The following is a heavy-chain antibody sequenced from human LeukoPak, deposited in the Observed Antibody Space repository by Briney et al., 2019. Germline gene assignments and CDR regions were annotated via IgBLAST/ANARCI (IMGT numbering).Heavy chain of an antibody. CDR1: GFTFDDYA. Sequence: PGRSLRLSCAASGFTFDDYAMHLVRQAPGKGLEWVSGISWNSGSIGYADSVKGRFTTSRDNAKNSLYLQMNSLRAEDMALYYCAKDSSAGFDIWGQGTMVTVSS. CDR2: ISWNSGSI. CDR3: AKDSSAGFDI. D-gene: IGHD2-15*01. V-gene: IGHV3-9*03. J-gene: IGHJ3*02.